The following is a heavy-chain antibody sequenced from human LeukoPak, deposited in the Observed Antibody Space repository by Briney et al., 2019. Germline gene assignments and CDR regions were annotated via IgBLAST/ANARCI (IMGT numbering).Heavy chain of an antibody. Sequence: ASVKVSCKASGYSFTNFFMHWVRQAPGQGLEWMGIINPTTGSTDYPQKFQGRVTMTRNTSISTAYMELSSLRSEDTAVYYCARGRGPYGSGSYSDYWGQGTLVTVSS. CDR2: INPTTGST. CDR3: ARGRGPYGSGSYSDY. D-gene: IGHD3-10*01. CDR1: GYSFTNFF. V-gene: IGHV1-46*01. J-gene: IGHJ4*02.